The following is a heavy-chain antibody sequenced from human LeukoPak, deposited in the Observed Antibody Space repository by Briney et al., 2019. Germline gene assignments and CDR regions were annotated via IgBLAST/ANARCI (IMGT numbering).Heavy chain of an antibody. Sequence: PGGSLRLSCAASGFTFSSYGMHWARQAPGKGLEGVAFIRYDGSNKYYADSVKGRFTISRDNSKNTLYLQMNSLRAEDTAVYYCAKDQGSGSYYPFFDYWGQGTLVTVSS. D-gene: IGHD3-10*01. CDR3: AKDQGSGSYYPFFDY. J-gene: IGHJ4*02. V-gene: IGHV3-30*02. CDR1: GFTFSSYG. CDR2: IRYDGSNK.